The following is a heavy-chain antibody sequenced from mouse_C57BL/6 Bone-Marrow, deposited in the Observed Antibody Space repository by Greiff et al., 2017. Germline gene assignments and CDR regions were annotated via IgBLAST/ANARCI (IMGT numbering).Heavy chain of an antibody. CDR3: ARNRYYYGSPWVAY. CDR2: IYPRSGNT. CDR1: GYTFTSYG. J-gene: IGHJ3*01. D-gene: IGHD1-1*01. V-gene: IGHV1-81*01. Sequence: VQLVESGAELARPGASVKLSCKASGYTFTSYGISWVKQRTGQGLEWIGEIYPRSGNTYYNEKFKGKATLTVDKSSSTAYMELRSLTSEDSAVYFCARNRYYYGSPWVAYWGQGTLVTVSA.